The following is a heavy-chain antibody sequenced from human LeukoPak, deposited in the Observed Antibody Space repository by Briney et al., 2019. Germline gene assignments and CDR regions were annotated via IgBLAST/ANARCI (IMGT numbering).Heavy chain of an antibody. D-gene: IGHD5-18*01. CDR2: VYSSGST. CDR3: AREPRGYSHNYYYYYMDV. CDR1: GDSISSGTYY. Sequence: SETLSLTCTVSGDSISSGTYYWSWIRQPAGKGLEWIGRVYSSGSTNYNPSLKSRVTISVDTSKNQFSLKLSSVTAADTAVYYCAREPRGYSHNYYYYYMDVWGKGTTVTVSS. V-gene: IGHV4-61*02. J-gene: IGHJ6*03.